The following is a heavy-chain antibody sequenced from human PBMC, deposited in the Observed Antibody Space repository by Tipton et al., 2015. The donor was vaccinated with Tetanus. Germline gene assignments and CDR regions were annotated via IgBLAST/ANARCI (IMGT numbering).Heavy chain of an antibody. Sequence: TLSLTCTVSGGPISSGGYYWSWIRRHPGKGLEWIGYIYYSGSTYYNPSLKSRVTISVDTSKNQFSLKLSSVTAADTAVYYCARQSFPDYYDSSGYYLNYWGQGTLVTVSS. CDR2: IYYSGST. CDR1: GGPISSGGYY. CDR3: ARQSFPDYYDSSGYYLNY. V-gene: IGHV4-31*03. D-gene: IGHD3-22*01. J-gene: IGHJ4*02.